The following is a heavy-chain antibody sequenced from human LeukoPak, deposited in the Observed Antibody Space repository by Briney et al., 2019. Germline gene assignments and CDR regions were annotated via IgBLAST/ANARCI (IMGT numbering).Heavy chain of an antibody. J-gene: IGHJ4*02. CDR2: VSSGGSA. D-gene: IGHD2-15*01. CDR3: ARLYCSGADCYSHQREY. Sequence: GSLRLSCTASGFTFSSYAMTWVRQPPGKGLEWIGSVSSGGSAYYNPSLKGRVTLSVDTSNNQFSLKLNSVTAADTAVYYCARLYCSGADCYSHQREYWGRGTLAIVSS. CDR1: GFTFSSYA. V-gene: IGHV4-39*01.